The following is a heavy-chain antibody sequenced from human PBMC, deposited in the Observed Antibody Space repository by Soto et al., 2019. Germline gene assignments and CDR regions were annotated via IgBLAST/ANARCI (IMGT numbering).Heavy chain of an antibody. V-gene: IGHV1-18*01. D-gene: IGHD2-2*01. Sequence: ASVKVSCKASGYTFTSYGISWVRQAPGQGLEWMGWISAYNGNTNYAQKLQGRVTMTTDTSTSTAYMELRSLRSDDTAVYYCARVVVVPARLRCFDPWGQGTLVTVSS. CDR2: ISAYNGNT. CDR1: GYTFTSYG. J-gene: IGHJ5*02. CDR3: ARVVVVPARLRCFDP.